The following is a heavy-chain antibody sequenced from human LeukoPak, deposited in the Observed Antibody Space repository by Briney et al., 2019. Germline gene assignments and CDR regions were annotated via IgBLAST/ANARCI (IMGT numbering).Heavy chain of an antibody. V-gene: IGHV3-23*01. CDR1: RFTFSSYA. CDR3: ATHYASGSYQETNYFDY. J-gene: IGHJ4*02. Sequence: GGSLRLSCAASRFTFSSYAMSWVRPAPGKGLEWVSAISGSGGCTYYAASVKGRFTISRDNSKNTLYLQMNSLRAEDTAVYYCATHYASGSYQETNYFDYWGQGTLVTVSS. D-gene: IGHD3-10*01. CDR2: ISGSGGCT.